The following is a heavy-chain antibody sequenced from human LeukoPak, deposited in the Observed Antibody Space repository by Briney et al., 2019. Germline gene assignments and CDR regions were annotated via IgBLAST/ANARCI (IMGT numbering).Heavy chain of an antibody. CDR3: ARGSPLIVRGWASLDP. J-gene: IGHJ5*02. CDR1: GYTFTSYG. CDR2: ISAYNGNT. Sequence: GASVTVSCKASGYTFTSYGISWVRQAPGQGLEWMGWISAYNGNTNYAQKLQGRDTMTTDASTSTAYMELRSLRSDDTAVYYCARGSPLIVRGWASLDPWGQGTLVTVTS. V-gene: IGHV1-18*01. D-gene: IGHD3-16*01.